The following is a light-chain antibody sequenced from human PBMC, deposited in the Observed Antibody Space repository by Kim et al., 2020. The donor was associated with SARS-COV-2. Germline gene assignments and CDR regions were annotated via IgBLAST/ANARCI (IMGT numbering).Light chain of an antibody. J-gene: IGKJ2*01. V-gene: IGKV3-20*01. CDR3: QQYGSSPRYT. Sequence: APRLLIYGASSRDTGIPDRFSGSGSGTDFTLTISRLEPEDFAVYYCQQYGSSPRYTFGQGTKLEI. CDR2: GAS.